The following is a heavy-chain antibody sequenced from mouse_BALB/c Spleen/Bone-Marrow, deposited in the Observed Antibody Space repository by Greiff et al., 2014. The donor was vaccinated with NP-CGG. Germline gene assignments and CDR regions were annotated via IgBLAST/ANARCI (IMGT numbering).Heavy chain of an antibody. V-gene: IGHV1-4*01. CDR2: INPSSGYT. CDR1: GYTFTSYT. CDR3: ARWANWDGFAY. J-gene: IGHJ3*01. D-gene: IGHD4-1*02. Sequence: QVQLQQSGAELARPGASVKMSCKASGYTFTSYTMHWVKQRPGQGLEWIGYINPSSGYTNYNQKFKDKATLTADKSSSTAYMQLSSRTSEDSAVYYCARWANWDGFAYWGQGTLVTVSA.